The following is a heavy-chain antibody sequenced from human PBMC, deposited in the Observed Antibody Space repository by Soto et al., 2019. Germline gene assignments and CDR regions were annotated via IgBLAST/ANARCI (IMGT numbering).Heavy chain of an antibody. D-gene: IGHD2-2*02. Sequence: SETLSLTCAVYGGSFSGYYLSWIRQPPGKGLEWIGEINHSGSTNYNPSLKSRVTISVDTSKNQFSLKLSSVTAADTAVYYCTRRFEFALAISDRAKTKGWFDTWGQGTLVTVS. CDR2: INHSGST. CDR1: GGSFSGYY. J-gene: IGHJ5*02. CDR3: TRRFEFALAISDRAKTKGWFDT. V-gene: IGHV4-34*01.